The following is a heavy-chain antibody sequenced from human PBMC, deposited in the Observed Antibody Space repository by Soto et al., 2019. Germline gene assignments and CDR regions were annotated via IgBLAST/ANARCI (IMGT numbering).Heavy chain of an antibody. V-gene: IGHV4-31*03. CDR2: IYYSGST. CDR3: ARFSTANLRWSEPWVY. D-gene: IGHD4-17*01. CDR1: GGSISSGGYY. Sequence: QVQLQESGPGLVKPSQTLSLTCTVSGGSISSGGYYWSWIRQHPGKGLEWIGYIYYSGSTYYNPSLKSRVTISVDTSKNQFSLKLSSVTAADTAVYYCARFSTANLRWSEPWVYWGQGTLVTVSS. J-gene: IGHJ4*02.